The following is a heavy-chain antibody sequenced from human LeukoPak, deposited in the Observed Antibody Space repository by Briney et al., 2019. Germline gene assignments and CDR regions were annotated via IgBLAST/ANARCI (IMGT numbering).Heavy chain of an antibody. D-gene: IGHD5-24*01. V-gene: IGHV4-39*07. J-gene: IGHJ4*02. CDR2: IFYSGST. CDR3: ARDRGGDGYNFGNFDY. CDR1: GDSITTTNYY. Sequence: SETLSLTCTVSGDSITTTNYYWGWIRQPPGKGLEWIGNIFYSGSTYYSPSLKSRVTISVDTSKNQFSLKLSSVTAADTAVYYCARDRGGDGYNFGNFDYWGQGTLVTVSS.